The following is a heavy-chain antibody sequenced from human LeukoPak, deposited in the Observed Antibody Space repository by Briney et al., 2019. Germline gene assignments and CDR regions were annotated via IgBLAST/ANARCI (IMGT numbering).Heavy chain of an antibody. D-gene: IGHD6-19*01. CDR1: GFTVISNY. CDR2: IYSGGST. CDR3: ARDRVGSGWYLDY. Sequence: GGSLRLSFSASGFTVISNYMSWVRQAPGKGLEWGSIIYSGGSTYYADSVKGRFTIASDNSKNTLYVQMNSLCAEDTAVYYCARDRVGSGWYLDYWGQGTLVTVSS. V-gene: IGHV3-53*01. J-gene: IGHJ4*02.